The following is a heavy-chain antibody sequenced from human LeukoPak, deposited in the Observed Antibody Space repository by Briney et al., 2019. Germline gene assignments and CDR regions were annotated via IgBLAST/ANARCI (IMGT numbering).Heavy chain of an antibody. CDR1: GGSISSYY. V-gene: IGHV4-4*09. Sequence: PSETLSLTCTVSGGSISSYYWSWIRQPPGKGLEWIGYIYTSGSTNYNPSLKSRVTISVDTSKNQFSLKLSSVTAADTAVYYCARLGRHYDFWSGFRPSHYYYYMDVWGKGTTVTVS. J-gene: IGHJ6*03. CDR2: IYTSGST. CDR3: ARLGRHYDFWSGFRPSHYYYYMDV. D-gene: IGHD3-3*01.